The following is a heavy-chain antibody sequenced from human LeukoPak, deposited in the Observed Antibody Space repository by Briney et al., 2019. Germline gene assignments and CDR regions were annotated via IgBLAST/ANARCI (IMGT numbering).Heavy chain of an antibody. V-gene: IGHV4-34*01. CDR1: GGSFSGYY. Sequence: SETLSLTCAVYGGSFSGYYWSWIRQPPGKWLEWIGEINHSGSTNYNPSLKSRVTISVDTSKNQFSLKLSSVTAADTAVYYCARHPYDFWSADHGYWGQGTLVTVSS. D-gene: IGHD3-3*01. CDR2: INHSGST. J-gene: IGHJ4*02. CDR3: ARHPYDFWSADHGY.